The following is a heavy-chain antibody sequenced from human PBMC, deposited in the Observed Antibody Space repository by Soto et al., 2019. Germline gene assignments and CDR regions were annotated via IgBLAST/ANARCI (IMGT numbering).Heavy chain of an antibody. J-gene: IGHJ6*02. Sequence: PGGSLRLSCAASGFTFSSYSMNWVRQAPGKGLEWVSSISSSSSYIYYADSVKGRFTISRDNAKNSLYLQMNSLRAEDTAVYYCARDQIVVLPAATPGRAYGMDVWGQGTTVTVSS. V-gene: IGHV3-21*01. D-gene: IGHD2-2*01. CDR2: ISSSSSYI. CDR1: GFTFSSYS. CDR3: ARDQIVVLPAATPGRAYGMDV.